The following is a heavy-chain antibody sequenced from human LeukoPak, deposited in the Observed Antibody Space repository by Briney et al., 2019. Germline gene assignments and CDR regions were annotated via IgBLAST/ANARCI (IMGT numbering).Heavy chain of an antibody. CDR3: ARHNYGSGSPFFYYYYGMDV. D-gene: IGHD3-10*01. CDR1: GGSFSGYY. J-gene: IGHJ6*02. Sequence: SETLSLTCAVYGGSFSGYYWSWIRQPPGKGLEWIGEINHSGGTNYNPSLKSRVTISVDTSKNQFSLKLSSVTAADTAVYYCARHNYGSGSPFFYYYYGMDVWGQGTTVTVSS. CDR2: INHSGGT. V-gene: IGHV4-34*01.